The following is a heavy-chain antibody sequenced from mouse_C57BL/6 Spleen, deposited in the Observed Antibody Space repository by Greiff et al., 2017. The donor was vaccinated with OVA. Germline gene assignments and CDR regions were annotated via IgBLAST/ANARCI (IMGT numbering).Heavy chain of an antibody. Sequence: EVQLQQSGPGLVKPSQSLSLTCSVTGYSITSGYYWNWIRQFPGNKLEWMGYISYDGSNNYNPSLKNRISITRDTSKNQFFLKLNSVTTEDTATYYCARDRGGYCNYGWFAYWGQGTLVTVSA. CDR3: ARDRGGYCNYGWFAY. D-gene: IGHD2-1*01. J-gene: IGHJ3*01. CDR1: GYSITSGYY. V-gene: IGHV3-6*01. CDR2: ISYDGSN.